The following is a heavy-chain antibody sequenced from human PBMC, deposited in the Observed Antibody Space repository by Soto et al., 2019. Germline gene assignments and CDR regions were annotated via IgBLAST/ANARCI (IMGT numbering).Heavy chain of an antibody. Sequence: SETLSLTCTVSGDSISRYYWSWIRQAPGKGLEWIGFIYDSGSSGRSNYNPSLKSRVTISIDMSKNQFSLKLSSVTAADTAVYYCAGPSVGSLDRWGLGTLVTVSS. J-gene: IGHJ5*02. CDR3: AGPSVGSLDR. CDR2: IYDSGSSGRS. D-gene: IGHD6-13*01. CDR1: GDSISRYY. V-gene: IGHV4-59*08.